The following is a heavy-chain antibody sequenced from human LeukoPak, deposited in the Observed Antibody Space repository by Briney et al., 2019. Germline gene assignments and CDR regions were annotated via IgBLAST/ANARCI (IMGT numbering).Heavy chain of an antibody. V-gene: IGHV3-49*03. CDR2: IRSKVYGGTT. CDR1: GITFGDYG. Sequence: GGSLRLSCTASGITFGDYGVSWFRQAPGKGLEWVGFIRSKVYGGTTEDAASVRGRFTLSRDDSKNIAYLEMNTLRAEDTAVYYCSTDWRRLGFDYWGQGTLVTVSS. D-gene: IGHD4-17*01. CDR3: STDWRRLGFDY. J-gene: IGHJ4*02.